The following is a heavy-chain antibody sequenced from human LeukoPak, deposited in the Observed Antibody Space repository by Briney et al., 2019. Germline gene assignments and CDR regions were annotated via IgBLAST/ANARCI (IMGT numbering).Heavy chain of an antibody. CDR1: GFRFSSQW. CDR2: VNQGGTGK. Sequence: GGSLRLSCAASGFRFSSQWMSWVRQAPGKGLEWVAIVNQGGTGKYYVDSVKGRFTISRDNAKNSLYLQMNSLRAEDTAVYYCARDDYGGIDYWGQGTLVTVSS. D-gene: IGHD4-17*01. CDR3: ARDDYGGIDY. V-gene: IGHV3-7*01. J-gene: IGHJ4*02.